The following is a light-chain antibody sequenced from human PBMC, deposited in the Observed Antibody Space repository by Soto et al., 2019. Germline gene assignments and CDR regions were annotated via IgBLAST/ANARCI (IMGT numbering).Light chain of an antibody. V-gene: IGKV3-15*01. CDR2: GVS. CDR3: QQSNNWPPLT. J-gene: IGKJ4*01. CDR1: RSVSSSY. Sequence: EIVLTQSPGTLSLSPGERATLSCRASRSVSSSYLAWYQQKPGQAPRLLIYGVSTRATGVPARFSGSGSETDFSLTISSLQIEDFALYYCQQSNNWPPLTFGGGTKVDIK.